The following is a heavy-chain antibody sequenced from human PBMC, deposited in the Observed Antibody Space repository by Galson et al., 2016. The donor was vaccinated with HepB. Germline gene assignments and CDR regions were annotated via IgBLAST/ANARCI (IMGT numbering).Heavy chain of an antibody. V-gene: IGHV3-7*01. J-gene: IGHJ4*02. CDR3: ARVGIGSSWYFDY. Sequence: SLRLSCAVSGFTFSSYWMSWVRQGPGKGLEWVAIIKQDGSEKYYVDSVKGRFTIFRDNAKKSLYLQMNSLRAEDTAVYYCARVGIGSSWYFDYWGQGTLVTVSS. CDR1: GFTFSSYW. CDR2: IKQDGSEK. D-gene: IGHD6-13*01.